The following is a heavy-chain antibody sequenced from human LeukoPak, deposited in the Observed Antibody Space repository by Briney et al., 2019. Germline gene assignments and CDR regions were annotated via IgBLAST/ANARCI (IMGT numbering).Heavy chain of an antibody. V-gene: IGHV3-7*01. D-gene: IGHD6-19*01. CDR1: GFTFSSYW. CDR2: IKQDGSEK. Sequence: GGSLRLSCAASGFTFSSYWMRWVRQAPGKGLEWVANIKQDGSEKYYVDSVKGRFTISRDNAKNSLYLQINSLRAEDTAVYYCARGSRVAVAGTGFDYWGQGTLVTVSS. J-gene: IGHJ4*02. CDR3: ARGSRVAVAGTGFDY.